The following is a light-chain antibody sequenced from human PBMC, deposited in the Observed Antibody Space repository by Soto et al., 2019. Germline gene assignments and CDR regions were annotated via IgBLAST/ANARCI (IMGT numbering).Light chain of an antibody. V-gene: IGLV2-14*01. Sequence: QSALAQPASVSGSPGESITISCTGTSSDVGGYNFVSWYQQHPGKAPKLIIFDVSNRPSGVSNRFSGSKSGNTASLTISGLQAEDEADYYCSSCTASGTRIFGGGTKLTVL. CDR3: SSCTASGTRI. J-gene: IGLJ2*01. CDR2: DVS. CDR1: SSDVGGYNF.